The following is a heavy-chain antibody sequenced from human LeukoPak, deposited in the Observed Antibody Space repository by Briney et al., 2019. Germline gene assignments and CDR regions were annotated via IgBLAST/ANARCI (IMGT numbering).Heavy chain of an antibody. CDR1: GYTFTSYG. Sequence: ASVKVSCKASGYTFTSYGVSWVRQAPGQGLEWMGWISAYNGNTNYAQKLQGRVTMTTDTSTSTAYMELRSLRSDDTAVYYCARGGNSGWRTPNDDYWGQGTLVTVSS. J-gene: IGHJ4*02. D-gene: IGHD6-19*01. V-gene: IGHV1-18*01. CDR2: ISAYNGNT. CDR3: ARGGNSGWRTPNDDY.